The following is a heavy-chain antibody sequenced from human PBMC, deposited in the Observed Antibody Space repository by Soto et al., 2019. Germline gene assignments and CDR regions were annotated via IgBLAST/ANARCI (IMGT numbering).Heavy chain of an antibody. J-gene: IGHJ4*02. CDR1: VFICNDYA. V-gene: IGHV3-30*03. CDR3: SRGTYSTKSRGLHAEY. CDR2: ISSDGNHQ. Sequence: PWGSXRLSCSTAVFICNDYAMYLFGQAPGQGLEWVAMISSDGNHQFYVDNVRGRFTVSRENSKNTLNLQMNSLRPEDTAVYYSSRGTYSTKSRGLHAEYWGQGTVV. D-gene: IGHD2-21*01.